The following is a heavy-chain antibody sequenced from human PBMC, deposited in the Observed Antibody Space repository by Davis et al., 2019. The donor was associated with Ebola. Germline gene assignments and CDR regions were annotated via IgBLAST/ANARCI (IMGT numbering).Heavy chain of an antibody. Sequence: GGSLRLSCAASGFTFSSYAMSWVRQAPGKGLEWVAVISYDGSNKYYADSVKGRFTISRDNSKNTLYLQMNSLRAEDTAVYYCARVYDFWSGYYTGMDYWGQGTLVTVSS. CDR2: ISYDGSNK. D-gene: IGHD3-3*01. J-gene: IGHJ4*02. CDR1: GFTFSSYA. CDR3: ARVYDFWSGYYTGMDY. V-gene: IGHV3-30-3*01.